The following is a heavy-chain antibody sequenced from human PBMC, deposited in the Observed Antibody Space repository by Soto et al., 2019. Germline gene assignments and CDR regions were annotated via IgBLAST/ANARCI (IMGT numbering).Heavy chain of an antibody. J-gene: IGHJ4*02. CDR2: IKSKTNGGTT. V-gene: IGHV3-15*07. CDR3: TTLSLNPYYYDSKIDDY. D-gene: IGHD3-22*01. CDR1: GFTFSNAW. Sequence: EVQLVESGGGLVKPGGSLRLSCAASGFTFSNAWMNWVRQAPGKGLEWVGRIKSKTNGGTTDYAAPVKGRFTISRDDSKNTLYLQMNSLKTEDTAVYYCTTLSLNPYYYDSKIDDYWGQGTLVTVSS.